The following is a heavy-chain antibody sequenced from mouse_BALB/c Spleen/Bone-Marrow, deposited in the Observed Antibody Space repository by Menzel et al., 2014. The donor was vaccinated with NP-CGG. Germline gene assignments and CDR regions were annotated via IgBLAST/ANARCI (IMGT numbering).Heavy chain of an antibody. CDR3: ARHGDYYGSSLFAY. V-gene: IGHV5-2*01. CDR1: EYEFPSHD. Sequence: EVQLVESGGGLVQPGESLKLSCESNEYEFPSHDMSWVRKTPGKRLELVAAINSDGGSTYYPDTMERRFIISRDNSKKTLYLQMSSLRSEDTAFYYCARHGDYYGSSLFAYWGQGTLVTASA. CDR2: INSDGGST. J-gene: IGHJ3*01. D-gene: IGHD1-1*01.